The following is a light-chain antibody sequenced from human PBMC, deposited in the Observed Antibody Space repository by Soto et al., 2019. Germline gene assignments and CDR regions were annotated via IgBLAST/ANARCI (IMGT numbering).Light chain of an antibody. V-gene: IGKV3-15*01. CDR3: HQYNTWPLT. Sequence: DIVLTQSPATLSVSPGKRATLSCRASQSVSRELAWYQQKPGQAPRFLIYGASTRATGIPARFSGSGSGTEFTLTISSLQSEDFAIYYCHQYNTWPLTFGGGTKVDIK. CDR2: GAS. CDR1: QSVSRE. J-gene: IGKJ4*01.